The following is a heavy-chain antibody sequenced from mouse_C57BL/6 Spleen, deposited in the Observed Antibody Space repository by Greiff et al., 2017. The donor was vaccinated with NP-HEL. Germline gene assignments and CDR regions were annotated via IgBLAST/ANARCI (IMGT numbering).Heavy chain of an antibody. J-gene: IGHJ4*01. CDR2: ISSGSSTI. CDR1: GFTFSDYG. Sequence: EVQLVESGGGLVKPGGSLKLSCAASGFTFSDYGMHWVRQAPEKGLEWVAYISSGSSTIYYADTVKGRFTISRDNAKNTLFLPMTSLRSADTAMFYCARGGGFYAMDYWGQGTSVTVSS. V-gene: IGHV5-17*01. D-gene: IGHD1-1*02. CDR3: ARGGGFYAMDY.